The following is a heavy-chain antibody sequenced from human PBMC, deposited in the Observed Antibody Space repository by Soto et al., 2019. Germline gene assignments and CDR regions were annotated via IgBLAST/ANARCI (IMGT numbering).Heavy chain of an antibody. J-gene: IGHJ4*02. V-gene: IGHV4-59*11. Sequence: QVQLQESGPGLVKPSETLSLTCTVSGGSISSHYWSWIRQPPGKGREWIGDIYYSGSTNYNPSLKSRAPISVDSSKNQFSLKLSSVTAADTAVYFCARERLIAARPSYFDFWGQGTLVTVSS. CDR3: ARERLIAARPSYFDF. CDR2: IYYSGST. D-gene: IGHD6-6*01. CDR1: GGSISSHY.